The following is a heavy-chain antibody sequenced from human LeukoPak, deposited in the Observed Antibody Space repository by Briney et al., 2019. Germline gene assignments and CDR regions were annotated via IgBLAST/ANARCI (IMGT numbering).Heavy chain of an antibody. D-gene: IGHD3-10*01. CDR2: IKQDGSEK. J-gene: IGHJ4*02. V-gene: IGHV3-7*03. Sequence: GGSLRLSCAASGFTFSSYAMSWVRQAPGKGLEWVANIKQDGSEKYYVDSVKGRFTISRDNAKNSLYLQMNSLRAEDTAVYYCAKDASALWFGDLSYYFDNWGQGTLVTVSS. CDR3: AKDASALWFGDLSYYFDN. CDR1: GFTFSSYA.